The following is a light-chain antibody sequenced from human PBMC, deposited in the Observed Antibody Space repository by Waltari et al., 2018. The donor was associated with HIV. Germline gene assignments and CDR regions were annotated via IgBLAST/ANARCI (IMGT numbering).Light chain of an antibody. CDR1: SSDIGGYNY. CDR3: CSYAGNSDVV. V-gene: IGLV2-11*01. CDR2: DVN. Sequence: QSALTQPHSVSGSPGQSVTISCTGTSSDIGGYNYVSWYRQFPGKAPSVIIHDVNKRPSGVPYRFSGSKSGNTASLTSSGLQTDDEADYYCCSYAGNSDVVFGGGTTLTVL. J-gene: IGLJ2*01.